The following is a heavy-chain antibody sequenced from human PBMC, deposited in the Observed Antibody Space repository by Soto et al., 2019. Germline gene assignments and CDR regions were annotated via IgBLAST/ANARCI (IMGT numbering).Heavy chain of an antibody. D-gene: IGHD5-12*01. CDR3: ARGGDVNYCHGMDV. Sequence: QVQLVQSGGEVKKPGASVKLSCTASGYTFTSYGISWVRQAPGQGLEWMGWISAYNGKTNYAQNVQGRVTMTTDTXXRTAYMGLRSLRSDATAVYYWARGGDVNYCHGMDVWGQGTTVTVSS. J-gene: IGHJ6*02. CDR1: GYTFTSYG. V-gene: IGHV1-18*01. CDR2: ISAYNGKT.